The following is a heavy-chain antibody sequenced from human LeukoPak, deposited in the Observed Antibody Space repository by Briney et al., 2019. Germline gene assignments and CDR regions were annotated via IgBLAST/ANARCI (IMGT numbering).Heavy chain of an antibody. Sequence: GGSLRLSCAASGFTFSDYYMSWIRQAPGKGLEWVSYISSSGSTIYYADSVKGRLTISRDNAKNSLYLQMNSLRAEDTAVYYCARAYSSGWYFPFDYWGQGTLVTVSS. D-gene: IGHD6-19*01. CDR3: ARAYSSGWYFPFDY. CDR1: GFTFSDYY. V-gene: IGHV3-11*04. J-gene: IGHJ4*02. CDR2: ISSSGSTI.